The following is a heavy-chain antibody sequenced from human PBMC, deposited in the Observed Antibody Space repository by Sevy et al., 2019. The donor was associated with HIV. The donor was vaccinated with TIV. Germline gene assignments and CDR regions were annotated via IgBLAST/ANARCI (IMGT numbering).Heavy chain of an antibody. CDR2: ISYDGSNK. Sequence: GGSLRLSCAASGFTFSSYAMHWVRQAPGKGLEWVAVISYDGSNKYYADSVKGRFTISRDNSKKTLYLQMNSLRAEDTAVYYCARSSVPAAPFDPWGQGTLVTVSS. J-gene: IGHJ5*02. D-gene: IGHD2-2*01. V-gene: IGHV3-30*04. CDR3: ARSSVPAAPFDP. CDR1: GFTFSSYA.